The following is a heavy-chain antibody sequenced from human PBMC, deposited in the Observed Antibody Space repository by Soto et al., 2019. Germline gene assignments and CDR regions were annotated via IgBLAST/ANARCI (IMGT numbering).Heavy chain of an antibody. Sequence: GGSLRLSCAASGFTFSSYGMHWVRQAPGKGLEWVAVIWYDGSNKYYADSVKGRLTISRDNSKNTLYLQMNSLRAEDTAVYYCARDQGYSYGHFDYWGQGTLVTVSS. D-gene: IGHD5-18*01. J-gene: IGHJ4*02. CDR3: ARDQGYSYGHFDY. V-gene: IGHV3-33*01. CDR2: IWYDGSNK. CDR1: GFTFSSYG.